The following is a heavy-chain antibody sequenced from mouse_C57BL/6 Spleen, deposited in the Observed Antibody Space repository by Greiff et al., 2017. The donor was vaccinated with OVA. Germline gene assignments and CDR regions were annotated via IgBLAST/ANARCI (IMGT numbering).Heavy chain of an antibody. V-gene: IGHV5-12*01. Sequence: EVKLVESGGGLVQPGGSLKLSCAASGFTFSDYYMYWVRQTPEKRLEWVAYISNGGGSTYYPDTVKGRFTISRDNAKTTLYLQMRRLKSEDTAMYYCARPPYYYGSSSEAWFAYWGQGTLVTVSA. D-gene: IGHD1-1*01. CDR3: ARPPYYYGSSSEAWFAY. CDR2: ISNGGGST. J-gene: IGHJ3*01. CDR1: GFTFSDYY.